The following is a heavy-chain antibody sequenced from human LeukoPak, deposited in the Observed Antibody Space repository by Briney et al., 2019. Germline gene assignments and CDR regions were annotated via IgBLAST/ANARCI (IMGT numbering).Heavy chain of an antibody. CDR1: GGTISSYA. J-gene: IGHJ4*02. CDR2: IIPIFGTA. CDR3: AREDHGSGSYYTFDY. D-gene: IGHD3-10*01. V-gene: IGHV1-69*06. Sequence: GSSVKVSCKASGGTISSYAISWVRQAPGQGLEWMGGIIPIFGTANYAQKFQGRVTITADKSTSTAYMELSSLRSEDTAVYYCAREDHGSGSYYTFDYWGQGTLVTVSS.